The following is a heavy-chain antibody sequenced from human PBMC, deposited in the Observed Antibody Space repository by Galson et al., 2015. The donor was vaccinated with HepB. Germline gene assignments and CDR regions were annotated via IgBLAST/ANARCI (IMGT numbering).Heavy chain of an antibody. D-gene: IGHD6-13*01. J-gene: IGHJ5*02. V-gene: IGHV3-21*04. CDR3: ARQYSSSETNRFDP. Sequence: SLRLSCPSSGFTFSSYAMSWVPQAPGKGLEWVSANSSSSRYTNYADSVKGRFTISRDNAKNSLYLQMNSLRAEDTAVYYCARQYSSSETNRFDPWGQGALVTVSS. CDR2: NSSSSRYT. CDR1: GFTFSSYA.